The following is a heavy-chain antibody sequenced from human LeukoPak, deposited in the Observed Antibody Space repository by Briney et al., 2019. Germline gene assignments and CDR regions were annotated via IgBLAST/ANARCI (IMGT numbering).Heavy chain of an antibody. Sequence: GASVKVSCKASGYTFTSYAMHWVRQAPGQRLEWMGWINAGNGNTKYSQKFQGRVTITRDTSASTAYMELSSLRSEDTAVYYCARVYGSGSYYHVPPPPGMDVWGQGTTVTVSS. J-gene: IGHJ6*02. CDR2: INAGNGNT. D-gene: IGHD3-10*01. CDR1: GYTFTSYA. CDR3: ARVYGSGSYYHVPPPPGMDV. V-gene: IGHV1-3*01.